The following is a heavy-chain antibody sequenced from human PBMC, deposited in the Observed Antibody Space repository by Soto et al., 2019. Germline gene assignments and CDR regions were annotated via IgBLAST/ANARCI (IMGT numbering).Heavy chain of an antibody. D-gene: IGHD6-25*01. V-gene: IGHV3-33*01. CDR3: ARGGSRSGRWTIDP. J-gene: IGHJ5*02. CDR2: IWYDGSNK. Sequence: QVQLVESGGGVVQPGRSLRLSCAASGFTFSSYGMHWVRQAPGKGLEWGAVIWYDGSNKYYADSVKGRLSISRDSSKKTLCLQMISLRAEDTAEYYCARGGSRSGRWTIDPWGQGSLVIFS. CDR1: GFTFSSYG.